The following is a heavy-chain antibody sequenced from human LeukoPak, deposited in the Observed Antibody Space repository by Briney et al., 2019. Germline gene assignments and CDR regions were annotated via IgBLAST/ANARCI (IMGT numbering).Heavy chain of an antibody. D-gene: IGHD6-13*01. CDR2: IYYSGST. Sequence: PSETLSLTCTVSGGSISSGGYYWSWIRQHPGKGLEWIGYIYYSGSTYYNPSLKSRVTISVDTSKNQFSLKLSSVTAADTAVYYCAREGITGIAAAGSLDYWGQGTLVTVSS. V-gene: IGHV4-31*03. J-gene: IGHJ4*02. CDR3: AREGITGIAAAGSLDY. CDR1: GGSISSGGYY.